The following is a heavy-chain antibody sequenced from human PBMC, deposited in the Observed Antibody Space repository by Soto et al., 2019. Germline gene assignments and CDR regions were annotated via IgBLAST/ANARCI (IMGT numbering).Heavy chain of an antibody. V-gene: IGHV4-30-2*01. Sequence: SETLSLTCAVSGGSMSRGGQSWSWIRQPPGKGLEWLGFIYYTGSTYYNPSLKSRVTLSVDRSKNQFSLNLTSVTAADTAVYYCARELRMTTLYYYYGMDVWGQGTTVTVSS. CDR3: ARELRMTTLYYYYGMDV. CDR1: GGSMSRGGQS. CDR2: IYYTGST. J-gene: IGHJ6*02. D-gene: IGHD4-4*01.